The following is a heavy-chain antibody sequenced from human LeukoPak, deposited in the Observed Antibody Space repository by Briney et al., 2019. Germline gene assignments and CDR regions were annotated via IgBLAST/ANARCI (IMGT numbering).Heavy chain of an antibody. CDR1: GFTFSNAW. CDR3: TTEFKELGSFFYFYYMDV. V-gene: IGHV3-15*01. D-gene: IGHD3-10*01. Sequence: GGSLRLSCAASGFTFSNAWMSWVRQAPGKGLEWVGRIKSKTDGGTTDYAAPAKGRFTISRDDSKNALFLQMDSLKSDDTAMYYCTTEFKELGSFFYFYYMDVWGTGTTVTISS. J-gene: IGHJ6*03. CDR2: IKSKTDGGTT.